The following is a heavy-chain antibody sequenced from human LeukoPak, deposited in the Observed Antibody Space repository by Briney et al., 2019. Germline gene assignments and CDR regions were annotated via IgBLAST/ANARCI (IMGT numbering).Heavy chain of an antibody. CDR2: ISSSGTTI. CDR1: GFTFSSYS. Sequence: GGSLRLSCVASGFTFSSYSMNWVRQAPGKGLEWTSYISSSGTTIYFADSVKGRFTISRDNAKNSLYLQMNSLRDEDTAVYYCARAIYDSSGFGDYWGQGTLVTVSS. D-gene: IGHD3-22*01. CDR3: ARAIYDSSGFGDY. J-gene: IGHJ4*02. V-gene: IGHV3-48*02.